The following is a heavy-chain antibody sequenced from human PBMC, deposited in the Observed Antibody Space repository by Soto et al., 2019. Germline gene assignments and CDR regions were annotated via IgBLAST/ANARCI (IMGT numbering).Heavy chain of an antibody. CDR1: GFTFSSYD. D-gene: IGHD6-19*01. Sequence: PGGSLRLSCAASGFTFSSYDMHWVRQATGKGLEWVSAIGTAGDTYYPGSVKGRFTISRENAKNSLYLQMNSLRAGDTAVYYCARDRWAVAGTDYYYGMDVWGQGTTVTVSS. J-gene: IGHJ6*02. CDR2: IGTAGDT. V-gene: IGHV3-13*01. CDR3: ARDRWAVAGTDYYYGMDV.